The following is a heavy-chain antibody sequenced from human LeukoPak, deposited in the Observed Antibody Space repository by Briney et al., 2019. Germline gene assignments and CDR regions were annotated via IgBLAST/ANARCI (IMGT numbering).Heavy chain of an antibody. CDR1: GYSIGSGYF. J-gene: IGHJ6*03. V-gene: IGHV4-38-2*02. CDR2: VYSSGTT. CDR3: ARRPDWGYDYYMDV. Sequence: PPETLSLTCNVSGYSIGSGYFWGWIRQPPGKGLEWIGGVYSSGTTYYNPSLESRLTISLKTSKNQFSLKLRSVTAADTAVYYCARRPDWGYDYYMDVWGKGTTVTVSS. D-gene: IGHD3-16*01.